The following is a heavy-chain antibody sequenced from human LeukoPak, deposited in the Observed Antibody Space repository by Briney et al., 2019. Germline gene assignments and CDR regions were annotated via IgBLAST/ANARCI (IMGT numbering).Heavy chain of an antibody. CDR2: IRFDGTNR. D-gene: IGHD7-27*01. J-gene: IGHJ4*02. Sequence: GGSLRLSCAASGFTFSNYIMHWVRQAQGKGLEWVSFIRFDGTNRHYVDSVKGRFTISRDNANNMLYLQMNSLNFEDTAVYYCARDAYHSGDLDQWGEGTLVIVSS. CDR1: GFTFSNYI. V-gene: IGHV3-30*02. CDR3: ARDAYHSGDLDQ.